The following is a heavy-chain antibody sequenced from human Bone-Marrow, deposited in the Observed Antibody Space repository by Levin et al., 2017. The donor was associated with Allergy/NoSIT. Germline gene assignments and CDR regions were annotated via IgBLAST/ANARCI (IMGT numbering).Heavy chain of an antibody. Sequence: PGGSLRLSCTASGYSFTSYGISWVRQAPGQGLEWVGWISAYSGNTKYAQKLQGRVTMTTDTSTSAAYMELRSLRSDDTAIYYCARALGFSSAWYVDYWGQGTLVTVSS. J-gene: IGHJ4*02. CDR2: ISAYSGNT. CDR1: GYSFTSYG. V-gene: IGHV1-18*01. CDR3: ARALGFSSAWYVDY. D-gene: IGHD3-22*01.